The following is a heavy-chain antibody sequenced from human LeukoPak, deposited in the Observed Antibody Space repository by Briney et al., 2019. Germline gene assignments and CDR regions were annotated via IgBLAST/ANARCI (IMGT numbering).Heavy chain of an antibody. V-gene: IGHV3-7*01. J-gene: IGHJ3*02. CDR3: ARDASSYGYDAFDI. CDR1: GFTCSSYW. D-gene: IGHD5-18*01. CDR2: IRQDGSVN. Sequence: PGGSLRLSCEASGFTCSSYWMSWVRQAPGQGLEGVATIRQDGSVNHCVDSVKGRFTISRDDSMNTLYLQMNSLRAEDTSVYYCARDASSYGYDAFDIWGQGTMVTVSS.